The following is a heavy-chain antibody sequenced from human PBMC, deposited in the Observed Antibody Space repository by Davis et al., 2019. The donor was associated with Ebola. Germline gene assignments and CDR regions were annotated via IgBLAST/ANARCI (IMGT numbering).Heavy chain of an antibody. CDR3: ARGMGELALN. CDR2: ITTNTASP. J-gene: IGHJ1*01. D-gene: IGHD3-16*01. Sequence: AASVKVSCKASGDPFTDYAINWVRQAPGQRFEWLGWITTNTASPTYARGFSERFVFSLDTSVDTAFLQINNLRAEDTAIYYCARGMGELALNWGQGTLVTVS. V-gene: IGHV7-4-1*02. CDR1: GDPFTDYA.